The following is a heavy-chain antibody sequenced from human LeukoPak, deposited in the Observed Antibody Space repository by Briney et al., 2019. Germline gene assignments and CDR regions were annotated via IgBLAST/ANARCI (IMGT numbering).Heavy chain of an antibody. CDR3: ARERGIRDAFDF. V-gene: IGHV1-3*03. Sequence: GASVKVSCKASGYTFTSYAMHWVRQAPGQRLEWMGWINAGNGNTKYSQEFQGRVTITRDTSASTAYMELSSLRPEDMAVYYCARERGIRDAFDFWGQGTMVTVSS. CDR1: GYTFTSYA. CDR2: INAGNGNT. J-gene: IGHJ3*01. D-gene: IGHD2-21*01.